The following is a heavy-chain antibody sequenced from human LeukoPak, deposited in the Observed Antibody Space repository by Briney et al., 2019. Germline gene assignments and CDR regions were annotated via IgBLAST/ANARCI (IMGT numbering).Heavy chain of an antibody. Sequence: GGSLRLSCVASGFTFSSHWMNWVRQAPGKGLEWVANIKQDGSEKYYVDSVKGRFTISRDNAKNSLYLQINSLRAEDTAVYYCARDSYWLGGTIGAFDIWGQGTMVTVSS. CDR1: GFTFSSHW. CDR2: IKQDGSEK. CDR3: ARDSYWLGGTIGAFDI. V-gene: IGHV3-7*01. D-gene: IGHD3-10*01. J-gene: IGHJ3*02.